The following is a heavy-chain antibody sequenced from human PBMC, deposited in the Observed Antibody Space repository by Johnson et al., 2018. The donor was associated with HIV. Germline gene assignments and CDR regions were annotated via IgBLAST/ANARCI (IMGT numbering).Heavy chain of an antibody. CDR1: GFIFSSNA. CDR2: ISYDESNK. CDR3: ARGGVIHDAFDI. V-gene: IGHV3-30*04. Sequence: VQLVESGGGVVQPGRSLRLSCAASGFIFSSNAMHWVRQAPGKGLEWVAVISYDESNKYYADSVKGRFTISRDNSKNTLYLQMSSLGAEDTAVYYCARGGVIHDAFDIWGQGTMVTLSS. D-gene: IGHD3-3*01. J-gene: IGHJ3*02.